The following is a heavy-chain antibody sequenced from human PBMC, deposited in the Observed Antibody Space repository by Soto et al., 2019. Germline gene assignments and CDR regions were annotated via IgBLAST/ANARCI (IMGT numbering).Heavy chain of an antibody. V-gene: IGHV4-4*02. Sequence: QVQLQESGPGLVKPSGTLSLSCAVSGGSITSSNWWSWVRQPPGKGLEWIGEIYHSGGTSYNPSLRSRVTISVDKSQNQCSLKLSSVTAADTALYYCARGISTTSAFNYFDPWGQGTLVTVSS. CDR2: IYHSGGT. CDR1: GGSITSSNW. CDR3: ARGISTTSAFNYFDP. J-gene: IGHJ5*02. D-gene: IGHD2-2*01.